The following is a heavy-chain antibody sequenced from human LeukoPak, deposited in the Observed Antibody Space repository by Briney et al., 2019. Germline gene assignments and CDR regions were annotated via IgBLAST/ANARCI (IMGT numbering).Heavy chain of an antibody. D-gene: IGHD3-22*01. J-gene: IGHJ3*02. CDR3: ARDLSQQLDYYDSSGYPGPFDI. V-gene: IGHV4-39*07. CDR1: GGSISSSSYY. CDR2: IYYSGST. Sequence: PSETLSLTCTVSGGSISSSSYYWGWIRQPPGKGLEWIGSIYYSGSTYYNPSLKSRVTISVDTSKNQFSLKLSSVTAADTAVYYRARDLSQQLDYYDSSGYPGPFDIWGQGTMVTVSS.